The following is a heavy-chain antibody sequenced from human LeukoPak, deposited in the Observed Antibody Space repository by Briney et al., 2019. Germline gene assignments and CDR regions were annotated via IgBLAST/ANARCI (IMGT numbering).Heavy chain of an antibody. J-gene: IGHJ6*02. CDR3: ARDHVQYSSSWQPPEDYYYYGMDA. Sequence: SVKVSCKASGGTFSSYAISWVRQAPGQGLEWTGRIIPIFGIANYAQKFQGRVTITADKSTSTAYMELSSLGSEDTAVYYCARDHVQYSSSWQPPEDYYYYGMDAWGQGTTVTVSS. CDR2: IIPIFGIA. CDR1: GGTFSSYA. V-gene: IGHV1-69*04. D-gene: IGHD6-13*01.